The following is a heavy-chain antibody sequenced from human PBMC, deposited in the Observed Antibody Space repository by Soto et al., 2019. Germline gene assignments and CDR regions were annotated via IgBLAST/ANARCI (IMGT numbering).Heavy chain of an antibody. J-gene: IGHJ6*03. CDR3: ARGLIVWFGELSRRGGYYYDVDV. CDR1: GGSFSGYQ. D-gene: IGHD3-10*01. V-gene: IGHV4-34*01. CDR2: INDTGNI. Sequence: QVQLQQWGAGLLKPSETLSLTCAVYGGSFSGYQWTWIRQTPGKGLEWIGEINDTGNINYNPSLKSRLTIFIMTPKKQISLMLTSVTAADTAVYYCARGLIVWFGELSRRGGYYYDVDVWGKGTTVSVSS.